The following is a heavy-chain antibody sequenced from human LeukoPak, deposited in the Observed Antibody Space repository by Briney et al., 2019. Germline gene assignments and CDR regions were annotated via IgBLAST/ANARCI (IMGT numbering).Heavy chain of an antibody. CDR2: MKWDESEK. CDR1: GFTFSAYW. D-gene: IGHD3-16*01. Sequence: PGGSLRLSCVGSGFTFSAYWMTWVRQAPGKGLEWVANMKWDESEKHYVDSVKGRFTISRDNTKSSLYLQMNGLRAEDTAVYYCARPAYTAAYDLWGQGTLVTVSS. CDR3: ARPAYTAAYDL. J-gene: IGHJ3*01. V-gene: IGHV3-7*01.